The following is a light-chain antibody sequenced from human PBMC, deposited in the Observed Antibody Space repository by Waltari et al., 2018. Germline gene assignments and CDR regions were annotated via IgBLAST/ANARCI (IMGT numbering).Light chain of an antibody. V-gene: IGLV4-69*01. CDR1: SGHSNYA. Sequence: QVVLTQAPSASASLGDSVRLTCTLSSGHSNYAIAWLQQQPEKGPRYWMKVNSDGSHSEGGDIPHRFSGSSSGAERYLIISNRQSEDEADYYCQTWGTGGVFGGGTKLTVL. CDR2: VNSDGSH. CDR3: QTWGTGGV. J-gene: IGLJ3*02.